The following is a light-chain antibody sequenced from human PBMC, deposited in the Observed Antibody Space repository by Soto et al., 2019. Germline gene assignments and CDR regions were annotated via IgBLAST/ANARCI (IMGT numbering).Light chain of an antibody. V-gene: IGKV3-15*01. J-gene: IGKJ1*01. CDR2: GTS. Sequence: EIVMTQSPATLSVSPGERATLSCRARQSVYTDLAWYQQKPGQAPRLLFYGTSTRATGIPARFSASGSETEFSLTIASLPSEDSAVYYCQQYHKWRTFGQGTKVEIK. CDR3: QQYHKWRT. CDR1: QSVYTD.